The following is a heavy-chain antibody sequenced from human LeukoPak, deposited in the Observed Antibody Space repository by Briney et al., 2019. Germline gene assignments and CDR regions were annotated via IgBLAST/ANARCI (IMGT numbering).Heavy chain of an antibody. Sequence: GGSLRLSCVVSGFPFINAWMSWVRQAPGKGLEWVGRIKSKTDGGTADYAAPVRGRFTMWRDDARSALYLQMNSLQTEDTAVYYCTPDLMDVWGKGTTVTVSS. CDR3: TPDLMDV. CDR1: GFPFINAW. CDR2: IKSKTDGGTA. V-gene: IGHV3-15*01. J-gene: IGHJ6*03.